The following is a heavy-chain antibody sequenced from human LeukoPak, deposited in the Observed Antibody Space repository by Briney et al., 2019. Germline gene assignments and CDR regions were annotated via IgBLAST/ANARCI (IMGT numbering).Heavy chain of an antibody. J-gene: IGHJ4*02. CDR2: IYYSGST. Sequence: SETLSLACTVSGGSISSYYWSGIRQPPGKGLEWIGYIYYSGSTNYNPSLDSRVTISVDTSKNQFSLKLSSVTAADTAVYYCARGGSYYFDYWGQGTLVTVSS. D-gene: IGHD3-10*01. V-gene: IGHV4-59*01. CDR3: ARGGSYYFDY. CDR1: GGSISSYY.